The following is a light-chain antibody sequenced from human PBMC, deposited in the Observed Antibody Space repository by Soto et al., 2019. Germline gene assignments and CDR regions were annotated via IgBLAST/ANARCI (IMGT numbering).Light chain of an antibody. Sequence: DIQMTQSPSSLSASVGVRVTITCRASQDISNYLAWYQQKPGKVPSLLIYAASTLQSGVPSRFSGSGSGTAFTLTISSLQPEDVATYYCQKYSGAPLTFGQGTRLEIK. J-gene: IGKJ5*01. CDR3: QKYSGAPLT. V-gene: IGKV1-27*01. CDR2: AAS. CDR1: QDISNY.